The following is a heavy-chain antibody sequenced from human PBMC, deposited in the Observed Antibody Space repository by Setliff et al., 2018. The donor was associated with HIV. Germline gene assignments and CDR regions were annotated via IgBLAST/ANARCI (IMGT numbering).Heavy chain of an antibody. D-gene: IGHD3-22*01. V-gene: IGHV4-34*01. CDR3: ARVADSSGYYHLDY. Sequence: PSETLSLTCAVYGGSFSGYYWSWIRQPPGKGLEWIGEINHSGSTNYNPSLKSRVTISVDTSKNQFSLKLSSVTAADTAVYHCARVADSSGYYHLDYWGQGTLVTVSS. J-gene: IGHJ4*02. CDR1: GGSFSGYY. CDR2: INHSGST.